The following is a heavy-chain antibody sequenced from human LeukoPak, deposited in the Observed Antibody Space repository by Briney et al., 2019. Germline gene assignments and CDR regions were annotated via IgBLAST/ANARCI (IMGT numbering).Heavy chain of an antibody. D-gene: IGHD2-15*01. V-gene: IGHV4-59*12. Sequence: SETLSLTCTVSGGSISSYYWSWIRQPPGKGLEWIGYIYYSGSTNYNPSLKSRVTISVDTSKNQFSLKLSSVTAADTAVYYCARDYRGYCSGGSCQRGYFDYWGQGTLVTVSS. J-gene: IGHJ4*02. CDR2: IYYSGST. CDR3: ARDYRGYCSGGSCQRGYFDY. CDR1: GGSISSYY.